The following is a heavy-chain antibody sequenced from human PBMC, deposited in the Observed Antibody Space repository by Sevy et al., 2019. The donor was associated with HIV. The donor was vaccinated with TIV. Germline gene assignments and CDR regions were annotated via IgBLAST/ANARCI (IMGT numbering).Heavy chain of an antibody. Sequence: ASVKVSCKASGYSFTGYYMHWVRQAPGQGLEWMGRINPISGATDDSQKFQGRVTMTRDTSISTAYMGVSRLRSDDTAVYYCVRAPTDFWTGGMDVWSQGTTVTVSS. V-gene: IGHV1-2*06. CDR1: GYSFTGYY. J-gene: IGHJ6*02. D-gene: IGHD3-3*01. CDR3: VRAPTDFWTGGMDV. CDR2: INPISGAT.